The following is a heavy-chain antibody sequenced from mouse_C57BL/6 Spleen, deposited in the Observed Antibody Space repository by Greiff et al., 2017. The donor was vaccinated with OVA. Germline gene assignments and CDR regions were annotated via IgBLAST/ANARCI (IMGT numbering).Heavy chain of an antibody. V-gene: IGHV1-76*01. J-gene: IGHJ2*01. Sequence: QVQLKQSGAELVRPGASVKLSCKASGYTFTDYYINWVKQRPGQGLEWIARIYPGSGNTYYNEKFKGKATLTAEKSSSTAYMQLSSLTSEDSAVYFCASLYAQSYFDYWGQGTTLTVSS. D-gene: IGHD1-1*01. CDR1: GYTFTDYY. CDR3: ASLYAQSYFDY. CDR2: IYPGSGNT.